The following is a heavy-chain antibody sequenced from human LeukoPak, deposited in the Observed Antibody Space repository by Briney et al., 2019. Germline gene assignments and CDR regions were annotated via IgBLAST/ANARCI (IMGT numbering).Heavy chain of an antibody. V-gene: IGHV3-23*01. Sequence: GGSLRLSCAVSGITLSNYGMSWVCQAPGKGLEWVAGISDSGGRTNYADSVKGRFTISRDNPKNTLYLQMNSLRAEDTAVYFCAKRGVVIRVILVGFHKEANYFDSWGQGALVTVSS. CDR2: ISDSGGRT. J-gene: IGHJ4*02. D-gene: IGHD3-22*01. CDR1: GITLSNYG. CDR3: AKRGVVIRVILVGFHKEANYFDS.